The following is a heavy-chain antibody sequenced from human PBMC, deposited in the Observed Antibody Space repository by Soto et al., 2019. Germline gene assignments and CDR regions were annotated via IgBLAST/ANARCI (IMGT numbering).Heavy chain of an antibody. CDR3: ARDTSRFLEWLSIYYYGMDV. J-gene: IGHJ6*02. Sequence: QVQLVQSGAEVKKPGASVKVSCKASGYTFTSYGISSVRQAPGQGLEWMGWISAYNGNTNYAQKLQGRVTMTTDTSTSTAYMELRSLRSDDTAVYYCARDTSRFLEWLSIYYYGMDVWGQGTTVTVSS. D-gene: IGHD3-3*01. CDR1: GYTFTSYG. V-gene: IGHV1-18*01. CDR2: ISAYNGNT.